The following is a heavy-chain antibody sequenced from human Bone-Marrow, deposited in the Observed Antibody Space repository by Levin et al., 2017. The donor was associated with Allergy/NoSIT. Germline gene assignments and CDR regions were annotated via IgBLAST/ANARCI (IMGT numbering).Heavy chain of an antibody. J-gene: IGHJ4*02. CDR3: ARDLDSSGYSGSDY. D-gene: IGHD3-22*01. CDR2: ISSSGSAI. Sequence: GESLKISCAASGFTFSSYEMNWVRQAPGKGLEWVSYISSSGSAIYYADSVKGRFTISRDNAKNSLYLQMNSLRAEDTAVYYCARDLDSSGYSGSDYWGQGTLVTVSS. CDR1: GFTFSSYE. V-gene: IGHV3-48*03.